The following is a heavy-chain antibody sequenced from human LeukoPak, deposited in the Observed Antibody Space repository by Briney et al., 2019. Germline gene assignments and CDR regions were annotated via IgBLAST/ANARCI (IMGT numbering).Heavy chain of an antibody. CDR2: ISSSGSTI. J-gene: IGHJ4*02. Sequence: PGGSLRLSCAASGFTFSSYEMNWVRQAPGKGLEWVSYISSSGSTIYYADSVKGRFTISRDNAKNTLYLQMNSLRAEDTAVYYCARDRDLYSSWGGFDYWGQGTLVTVSS. D-gene: IGHD6-6*01. CDR1: GFTFSSYE. CDR3: ARDRDLYSSWGGFDY. V-gene: IGHV3-48*03.